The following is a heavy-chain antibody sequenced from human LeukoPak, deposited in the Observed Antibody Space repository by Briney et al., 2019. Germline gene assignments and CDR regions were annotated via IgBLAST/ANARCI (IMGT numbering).Heavy chain of an antibody. J-gene: IGHJ4*02. D-gene: IGHD5-18*01. CDR3: ARWYGYRDYYSDY. CDR2: INHSGST. V-gene: IGHV4-34*01. Sequence: PSETLSLICAVCGGSFSGYYWSWIRQPPGKGLEWIGEINHSGSTNYNPPLKSRVTISVDTSKNQFSLKLSSVTAADTAVYYCARWYGYRDYYSDYWGQGTLVTVSS. CDR1: GGSFSGYY.